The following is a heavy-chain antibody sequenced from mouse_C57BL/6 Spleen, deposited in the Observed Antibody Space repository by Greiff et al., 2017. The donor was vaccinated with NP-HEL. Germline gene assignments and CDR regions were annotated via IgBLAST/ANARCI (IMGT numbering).Heavy chain of an antibody. Sequence: EVQLQQSGAELVRPGASVTLSCTASGFNIKDYYMHWVKQRPEQGLEWIGRIDPDDGDTEYAPKFQGKATMTADTSSNTAYLQLSSLTSEDTAVYYCTTSDSSGYLFAYWGQGTLVTVSA. D-gene: IGHD3-2*02. J-gene: IGHJ3*01. V-gene: IGHV14-1*01. CDR2: IDPDDGDT. CDR1: GFNIKDYY. CDR3: TTSDSSGYLFAY.